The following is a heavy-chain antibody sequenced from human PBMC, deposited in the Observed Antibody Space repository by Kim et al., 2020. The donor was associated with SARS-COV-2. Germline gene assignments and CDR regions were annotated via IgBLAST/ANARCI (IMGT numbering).Heavy chain of an antibody. Sequence: SETLSLTCTVSGGSISSGSYYWSWIRQPAGKGLEWIGRIYTSGSTNYNPSLKSRVTISVDTSKNQFSLKLSSVTAADTAVYYCARASSGWSHPLDYWGQGTLVTVSS. D-gene: IGHD6-19*01. CDR3: ARASSGWSHPLDY. J-gene: IGHJ4*02. CDR2: IYTSGST. CDR1: GGSISSGSYY. V-gene: IGHV4-61*02.